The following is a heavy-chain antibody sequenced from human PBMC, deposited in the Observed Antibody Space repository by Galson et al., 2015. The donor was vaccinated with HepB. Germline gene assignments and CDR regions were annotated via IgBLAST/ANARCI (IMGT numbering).Heavy chain of an antibody. D-gene: IGHD1-1*01. J-gene: IGHJ6*02. Sequence: SLRLSCAASGFTFSSYDMLWVRQVPGRGLECVALISYDGSNKFYADSVKGRFTVSRDNSKNTVFLQMNSLRAEDTAVYYCAKNVDDGYFYYGMDVWGQGTTVTVSS. CDR2: ISYDGSNK. V-gene: IGHV3-30*18. CDR3: AKNVDDGYFYYGMDV. CDR1: GFTFSSYD.